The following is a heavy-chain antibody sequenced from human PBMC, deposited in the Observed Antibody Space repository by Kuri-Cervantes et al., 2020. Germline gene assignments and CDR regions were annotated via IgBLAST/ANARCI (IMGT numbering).Heavy chain of an antibody. D-gene: IGHD6-19*01. V-gene: IGHV2-5*01. Sequence: SGPTLVKPTQTLTLTCTFSGFSLSTGGVGVAWIRQPPGKALEWLAVIYWNDDKRYGPSLKSRLTITKDTSKNQVVLTMTNMDPVDTATYYCARTRGAVAGSYFDYWGQGTLVTVSS. CDR2: IYWNDDK. CDR1: GFSLSTGGVG. CDR3: ARTRGAVAGSYFDY. J-gene: IGHJ4*02.